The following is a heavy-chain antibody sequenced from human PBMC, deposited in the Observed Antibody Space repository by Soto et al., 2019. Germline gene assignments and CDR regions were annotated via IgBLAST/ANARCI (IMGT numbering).Heavy chain of an antibody. Sequence: ASVKVSCKASGYTFASFDINWVRQAPGQGLEWVGWMNPNSGNAGYAQKFQGRITMTRNNSITTAYMELSSLRSEDSAVYYCANIVHDRSGYYGYLEYWGQVTLVTLSS. D-gene: IGHD6-19*01. CDR3: ANIVHDRSGYYGYLEY. V-gene: IGHV1-8*01. CDR1: GYTFASFD. CDR2: MNPNSGNA. J-gene: IGHJ4*02.